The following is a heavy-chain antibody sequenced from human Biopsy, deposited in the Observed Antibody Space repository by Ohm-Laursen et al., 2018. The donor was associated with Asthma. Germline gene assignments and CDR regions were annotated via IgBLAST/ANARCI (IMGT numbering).Heavy chain of an antibody. Sequence: SLRLSCTASGFSFSNFAIHWVRQAPGKGLEWVGAISKDASTQDYADSVKGRFTMARDNSKNTLDLQMNSLREEDTAVYYCARDGTDDAFDIWGQGTVVSVSS. CDR2: ISKDASTQ. CDR1: GFSFSNFA. V-gene: IGHV3-30*01. J-gene: IGHJ3*02. CDR3: ARDGTDDAFDI. D-gene: IGHD1-1*01.